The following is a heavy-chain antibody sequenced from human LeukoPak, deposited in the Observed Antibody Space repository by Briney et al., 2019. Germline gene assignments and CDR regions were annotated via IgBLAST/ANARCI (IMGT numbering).Heavy chain of an antibody. D-gene: IGHD4-11*01. J-gene: IGHJ4*02. CDR3: TSLTKGDY. CDR1: GFTFSSYS. Sequence: GGSLRLSCAASGFTFSSYSMNWVRQAPGKGLECVSSISSSSSYIYYADSVKGRFTISRDNAKTSLYLQMNSLRAEDTAVYYCTSLTKGDYWGQGTLVTVSS. V-gene: IGHV3-21*01. CDR2: ISSSSSYI.